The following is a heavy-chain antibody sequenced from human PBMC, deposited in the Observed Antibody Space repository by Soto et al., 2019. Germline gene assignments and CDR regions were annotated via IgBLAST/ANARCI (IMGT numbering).Heavy chain of an antibody. CDR1: GYTFTSYY. V-gene: IGHV1-46*01. D-gene: IGHD3-3*01. J-gene: IGHJ4*02. CDR2: MNPSGGST. Sequence: ASVKVSCKASGYTFTSYYMHWVRQAPGQGLEWMGRMNPSGGSTSYAQKFQGRVTMTRNTSISTAYMELSSLRSEDTAVYYCARGLKEYYDFWSGYRCWGQGTLVTVSS. CDR3: ARGLKEYYDFWSGYRC.